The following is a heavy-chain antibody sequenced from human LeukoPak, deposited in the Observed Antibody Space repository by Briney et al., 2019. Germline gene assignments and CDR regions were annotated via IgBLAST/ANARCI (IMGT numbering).Heavy chain of an antibody. CDR1: GGSISRGDHY. CDR3: ARDSALLWFGELDS. V-gene: IGHV4-30-4*01. Sequence: SETLSLTCTVAGGSISRGDHYWSWIRQPPGKGLEWIGNIYYSGSTNYNASFKSRITISVDTSRNQFSLKLTSVTAADTAVYFCARDSALLWFGELDSWGQGTVVTVSS. D-gene: IGHD3-10*01. J-gene: IGHJ5*02. CDR2: IYYSGST.